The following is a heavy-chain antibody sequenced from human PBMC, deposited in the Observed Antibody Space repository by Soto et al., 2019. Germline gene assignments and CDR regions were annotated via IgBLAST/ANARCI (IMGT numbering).Heavy chain of an antibody. Sequence: QVQLQESRPGLVKPSETLSLTCTVSGGSISSYYWSWIRQPPGKGLEWIGYIYYSGSTNYNPSLKSRVTISVDTSKNQFSLKLRSVTAADTAVYYRAREGESGSYYLQAFDIWGQGTMVTVSS. D-gene: IGHD1-26*01. J-gene: IGHJ3*02. CDR3: AREGESGSYYLQAFDI. CDR1: GGSISSYY. V-gene: IGHV4-59*01. CDR2: IYYSGST.